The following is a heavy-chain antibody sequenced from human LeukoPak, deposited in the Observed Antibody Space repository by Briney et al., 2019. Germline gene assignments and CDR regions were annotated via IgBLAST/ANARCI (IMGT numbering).Heavy chain of an antibody. Sequence: TGGSLRLSCAASGFIFSSYGMHWVRQAPGKGLEWVAVIYCDGSNEYYADSVRGRFTISRDNSKNTLFLQMNSLRAEDTAVYYCARDTFYSTGAYGLDVWGQGTTVTVSS. CDR2: IYCDGSNE. CDR1: GFIFSSYG. V-gene: IGHV3-33*01. J-gene: IGHJ6*02. D-gene: IGHD2-8*02. CDR3: ARDTFYSTGAYGLDV.